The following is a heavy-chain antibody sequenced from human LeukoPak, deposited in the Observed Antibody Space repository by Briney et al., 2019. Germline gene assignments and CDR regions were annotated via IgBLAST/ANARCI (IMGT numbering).Heavy chain of an antibody. D-gene: IGHD4-17*01. CDR1: GFTFSSFA. J-gene: IGHJ5*02. CDR3: TKDPNGDYVGAFDP. Sequence: GGSLRLSCAASGFTFSSFAITWVRQATGKGLEWVSSITGNHGPTYNTDSVKGRFTISRDNSQNTLYLQMNSLRAEDTAVYYCTKDPNGDYVGAFDPWGQGTLVTVSS. V-gene: IGHV3-23*01. CDR2: ITGNHGPT.